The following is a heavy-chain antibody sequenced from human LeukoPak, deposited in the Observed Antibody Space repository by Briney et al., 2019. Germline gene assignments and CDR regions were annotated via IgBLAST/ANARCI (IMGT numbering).Heavy chain of an antibody. CDR3: ARSKPRGYSSSWNGAFDI. CDR1: GFTFSSYA. J-gene: IGHJ3*02. CDR2: ISYDGSNK. V-gene: IGHV3-30*04. Sequence: GGSLRLSCAASGFTFSSYAMHWVRQAPGKGLEWVAVISYDGSNKYYADSVKGRFTISRDNSKNTLYLQMNSLRAEDTAVYYCARSKPRGYSSSWNGAFDIWGQGTMVTVSS. D-gene: IGHD6-13*01.